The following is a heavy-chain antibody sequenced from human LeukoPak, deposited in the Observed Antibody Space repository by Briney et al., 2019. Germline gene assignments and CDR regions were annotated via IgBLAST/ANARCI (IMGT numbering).Heavy chain of an antibody. CDR3: ARADRDFWSGYLYYFDY. CDR1: GYTFTSYD. J-gene: IGHJ4*02. Sequence: ASVKVSCKASGYTFTSYDINWVLQATGQGLEWMGWMNPNSGNTGYAQKFQGRVTITRNTSISTAYMELSSLRSEDTAVYYCARADRDFWSGYLYYFDYWGQGTLVTVSS. CDR2: MNPNSGNT. V-gene: IGHV1-8*03. D-gene: IGHD3-3*01.